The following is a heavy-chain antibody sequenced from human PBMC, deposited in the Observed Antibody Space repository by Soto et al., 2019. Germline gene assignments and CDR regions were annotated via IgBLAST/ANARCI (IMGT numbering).Heavy chain of an antibody. Sequence: SETLSLTCAVSGGSISSGGYSWSWIRQPPGKGLEWIGYIYHSGSTYYNPSLKSRVTISVDRSKNQFSLKLSSVTAADTAVYYCASSYSSSYDFYYGMDVWGQGTKVTVSS. CDR3: ASSYSSSYDFYYGMDV. V-gene: IGHV4-30-2*01. CDR2: IYHSGST. D-gene: IGHD6-6*01. CDR1: GGSISSGGYS. J-gene: IGHJ6*02.